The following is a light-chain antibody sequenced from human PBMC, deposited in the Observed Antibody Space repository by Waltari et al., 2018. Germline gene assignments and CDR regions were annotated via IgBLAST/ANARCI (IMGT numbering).Light chain of an antibody. Sequence: EIVLTQSPGTLSLSPGERATLSCRASQSVRTNFLPWYQQKPGQSPRLLIYGVSSRASGIPDRFSGTGSRTDFTLTISRLEPEDFAVDYCQQYGISPFTFGPGTKVDIK. J-gene: IGKJ3*01. CDR1: QSVRTNF. V-gene: IGKV3-20*01. CDR2: GVS. CDR3: QQYGISPFT.